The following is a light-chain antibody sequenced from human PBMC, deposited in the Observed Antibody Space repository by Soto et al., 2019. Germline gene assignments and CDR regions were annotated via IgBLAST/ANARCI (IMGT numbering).Light chain of an antibody. CDR1: QSLAGNY. CDR2: GAS. J-gene: IGKJ3*01. Sequence: EIVLTQSPGTLSLSPGERATLSCRASQSLAGNYLAWYQQRPGQAPRLLISGASSRATGIPDRFSGSGSGTDFTLTISILEPEDFAVYFCHQYVTSPTFGPGTKVDI. V-gene: IGKV3-20*01. CDR3: HQYVTSPT.